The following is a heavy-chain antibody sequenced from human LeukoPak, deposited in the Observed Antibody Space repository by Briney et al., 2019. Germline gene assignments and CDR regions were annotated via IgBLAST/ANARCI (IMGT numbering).Heavy chain of an antibody. D-gene: IGHD5-12*01. J-gene: IGHJ4*02. Sequence: GGSLRLSCAASGFTFSSYSMNWVRQAPGKGLEWVSSISSSSSYIYYADSVKGRFTISRDSAKNSLYLQMNSLRAEDTAVYYCARAFNSGYAAFDYWGQGTLVTVSS. V-gene: IGHV3-21*01. CDR2: ISSSSSYI. CDR1: GFTFSSYS. CDR3: ARAFNSGYAAFDY.